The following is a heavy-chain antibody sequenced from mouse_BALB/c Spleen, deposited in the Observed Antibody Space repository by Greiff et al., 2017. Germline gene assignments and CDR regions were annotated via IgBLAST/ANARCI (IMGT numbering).Heavy chain of an antibody. CDR3: ARRTGNYAMDY. CDR2: ISSGSSTI. CDR1: GFTFSSFG. Sequence: DVHLVESGGGLVQPGGSRKLSCAASGFTFSSFGMHWVRQAPEKGLEWVAYISSGSSTIYYADTVKGRFTISRDNPKNTLFLQMTSLRSEDTAMYYCARRTGNYAMDYWGQGTSVTVSS. D-gene: IGHD4-1*01. V-gene: IGHV5-17*02. J-gene: IGHJ4*01.